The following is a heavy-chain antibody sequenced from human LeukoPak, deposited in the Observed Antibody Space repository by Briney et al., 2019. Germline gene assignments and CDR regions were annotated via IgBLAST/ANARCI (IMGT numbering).Heavy chain of an antibody. V-gene: IGHV3-15*01. CDR2: IKSQTDGGTT. D-gene: IGHD1-26*01. CDR3: TTDLRWESQPPDY. Sequence: GGSLRLSCAASGFTFSNAWMSWVRQAPGKGLEWVGRIKSQTDGGTTDIAAPVKGRFTISRDDSKNTLYLQMNSPKTEDTAVYYCTTDLRWESQPPDYWGQGTLVTVSS. CDR1: GFTFSNAW. J-gene: IGHJ4*02.